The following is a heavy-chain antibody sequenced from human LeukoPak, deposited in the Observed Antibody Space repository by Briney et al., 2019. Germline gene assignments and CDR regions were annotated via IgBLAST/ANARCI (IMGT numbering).Heavy chain of an antibody. CDR2: ISSSGSTI. CDR1: GFTFSSYE. D-gene: IGHD3-10*02. J-gene: IGHJ6*04. CDR3: AELGISMIGGV. V-gene: IGHV3-48*03. Sequence: GGSVRLSCAASGFTFSSYEMNWVRQAPGKGLEWVSYISSSGSTIYYADSVKGRFTISRDNAKNSLYLQMNSLRAEDTAVYYCAELGISMIGGVWGKGTTVTISS.